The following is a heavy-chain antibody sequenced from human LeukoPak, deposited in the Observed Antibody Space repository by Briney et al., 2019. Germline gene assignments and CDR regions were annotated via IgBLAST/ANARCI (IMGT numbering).Heavy chain of an antibody. Sequence: ASVKVSCKVSGYTLTELSMHWVRQAPGKGLEWMGGFDPEGGETIYAQKFQGRVTMTEDTSTDTAYMELSSLRSEDTAVYYCATASSGGSGYYFDYWGQGTLVTVSS. CDR3: ATASSGGSGYYFDY. V-gene: IGHV1-24*01. CDR2: FDPEGGET. D-gene: IGHD2-15*01. J-gene: IGHJ4*02. CDR1: GYTLTELS.